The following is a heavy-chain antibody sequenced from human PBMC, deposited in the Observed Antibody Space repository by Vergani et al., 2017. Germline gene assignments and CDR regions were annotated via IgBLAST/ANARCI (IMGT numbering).Heavy chain of an antibody. CDR1: GFTFSSYA. CDR2: ISYDGSNK. Sequence: QVQLVESGGGVVQPGRSLRLSCAASGFTFSSYAMHWVRQAPGKGLEWVAVISYDGSNKYYADSVKGRFTISRDNSKNTLYLQMNSLRAEDTAVDYCAANLVVAHAFDIWGQGRMVTVSS. V-gene: IGHV3-30-3*01. CDR3: AANLVVAHAFDI. D-gene: IGHD3-22*01. J-gene: IGHJ3*02.